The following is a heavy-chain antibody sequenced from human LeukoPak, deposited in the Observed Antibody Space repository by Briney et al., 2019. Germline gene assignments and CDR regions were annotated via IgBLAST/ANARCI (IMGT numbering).Heavy chain of an antibody. J-gene: IGHJ6*02. Sequence: GGSLRLSCAVSGFTFSSHWMSWVRQAPGKGLEWVANIKPDGDEGYYADSLKGRFTISRDNAENSLYLQMNSLRDDDTAVYYCARAAVASPGDVWGQGTTVIVSS. D-gene: IGHD6-19*01. CDR2: IKPDGDEG. CDR1: GFTFSSHW. CDR3: ARAAVASPGDV. V-gene: IGHV3-7*04.